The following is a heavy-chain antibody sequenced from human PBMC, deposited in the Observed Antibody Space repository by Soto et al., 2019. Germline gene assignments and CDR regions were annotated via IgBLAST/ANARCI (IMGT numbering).Heavy chain of an antibody. D-gene: IGHD1-1*01. CDR3: ARPDGATYNFRY. Sequence: DVQLLESGGSLVRPGGSLRLSCAASGFTFNAYSLSWVRQAPGKGLEWVSAISTTGGSTYYTDSVKGRFAISRDNSQNTLYLQMNSLRADDTAVYYCARPDGATYNFRYWGQGTLVTVSS. J-gene: IGHJ4*02. CDR2: ISTTGGST. CDR1: GFTFNAYS. V-gene: IGHV3-23*01.